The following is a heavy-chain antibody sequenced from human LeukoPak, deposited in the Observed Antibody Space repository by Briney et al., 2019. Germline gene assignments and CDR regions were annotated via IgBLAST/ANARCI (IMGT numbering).Heavy chain of an antibody. Sequence: ASVKVSCKASGYTFTNYGISWVRQAPGQGLEWLGWVNANNVKTNYAQKFQGRVTMTTDTSTNTAYMDLRSLRSDDTAVYYCARDPGVSAEFDYWGQGTLVTVSS. CDR3: ARDPGVSAEFDY. CDR2: VNANNVKT. CDR1: GYTFTNYG. J-gene: IGHJ4*02. V-gene: IGHV1-18*01.